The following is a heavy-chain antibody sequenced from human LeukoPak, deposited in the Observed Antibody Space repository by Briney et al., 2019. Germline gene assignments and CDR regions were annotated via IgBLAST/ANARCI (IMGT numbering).Heavy chain of an antibody. CDR3: ARISPVVVITSAWFDP. Sequence: SETLSLTCTVSGGSISSYYWSWIRQPPGKGLEWIGYIYYSGSTNYNPSLKSRVTISVDTSKNQFSLKLSSVTAADTAVYYCARISPVVVITSAWFDPWGQGTLVTVFS. D-gene: IGHD3-22*01. CDR2: IYYSGST. V-gene: IGHV4-59*01. CDR1: GGSISSYY. J-gene: IGHJ5*02.